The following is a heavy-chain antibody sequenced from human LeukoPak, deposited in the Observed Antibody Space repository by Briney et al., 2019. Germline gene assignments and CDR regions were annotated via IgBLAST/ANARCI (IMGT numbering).Heavy chain of an antibody. J-gene: IGHJ4*02. Sequence: SETLSLTCTVSGGSVSSGSYYWSRIRQPPGKGLEWIGHMYYSGITNYNPSLKSRVTISVDLSKNQLSLKLSSVTAADTAVYYCARVAMTHGYYFDYWGQGTLVTVSS. D-gene: IGHD2-2*01. CDR2: MYYSGIT. CDR3: ARVAMTHGYYFDY. V-gene: IGHV4-61*01. CDR1: GGSVSSGSYY.